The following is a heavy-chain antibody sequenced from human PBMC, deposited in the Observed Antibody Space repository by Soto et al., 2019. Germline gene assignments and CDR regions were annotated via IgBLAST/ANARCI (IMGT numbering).Heavy chain of an antibody. D-gene: IGHD1-26*01. Sequence: EVQLVESGGDLVQRGGSLRLSCVASGFTFSVYSMNWVRQAPGKGLEWFSYITSDTKTIKYADSVKGRFTMSRDNAKNSVFLQMNSLRDEDTAVYYCARSVGGHFDYWGQGTVDTVSS. CDR2: ITSDTKTI. CDR1: GFTFSVYS. V-gene: IGHV3-48*02. J-gene: IGHJ4*02. CDR3: ARSVGGHFDY.